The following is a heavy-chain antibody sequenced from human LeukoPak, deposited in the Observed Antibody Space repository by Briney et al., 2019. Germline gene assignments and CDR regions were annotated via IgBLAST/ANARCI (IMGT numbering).Heavy chain of an antibody. CDR2: INHSGST. CDR1: GGSFSGYY. J-gene: IGHJ5*02. D-gene: IGHD2-2*01. CDR3: ARGEPAAARLNWFDP. Sequence: PSETLSLTCAVYGGSFSGYYWSWIRQPPGKGLEWIGEINHSGSTNYNPSLKSRVTISVDTSKNQFSLKLSSVTAADTAVYYCARGEPAAARLNWFDPWGQGTLVTVSS. V-gene: IGHV4-34*01.